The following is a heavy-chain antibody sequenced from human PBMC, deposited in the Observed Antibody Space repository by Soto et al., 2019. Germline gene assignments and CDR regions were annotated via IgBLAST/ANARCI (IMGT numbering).Heavy chain of an antibody. D-gene: IGHD2-2*01. V-gene: IGHV1-18*01. CDR1: GYTFTSYG. J-gene: IGHJ3*02. CDR3: AKIRAAMAFPDAFDI. Sequence: AASVKVSCKASGYTFTSYGISWVRQAPGQGLEWMGWISAYNGNTNYAQKLQGRVTMTTDTSTSTAYMELRSLRSGDTAVYYCAKIRAAMAFPDAFDIWGQGTMVTVSS. CDR2: ISAYNGNT.